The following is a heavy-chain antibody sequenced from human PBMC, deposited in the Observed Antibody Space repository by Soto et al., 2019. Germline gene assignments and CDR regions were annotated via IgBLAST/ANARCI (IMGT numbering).Heavy chain of an antibody. CDR3: AKRVEYSSSTHYFDS. CDR2: ISDSGGST. D-gene: IGHD6-6*01. CDR1: GFTFSRYA. Sequence: PGGSLRLSCAASGFTFSRYAMSWVRQAPGKGLEWVSAISDSGGSTYYADYVKGRFTISRDNSKNTLYLQMNSLRAEDTAAYYCAKRVEYSSSTHYFDSWGQGTLVTVSS. V-gene: IGHV3-23*01. J-gene: IGHJ4*02.